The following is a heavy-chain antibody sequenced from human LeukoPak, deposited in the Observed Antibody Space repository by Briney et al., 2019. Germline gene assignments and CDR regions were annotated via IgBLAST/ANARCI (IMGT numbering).Heavy chain of an antibody. D-gene: IGHD3-16*01. V-gene: IGHV3-7*01. CDR3: IKGGHLDY. J-gene: IGHJ4*02. CDR1: GFSFSTYW. Sequence: PGGSLRLSCAASGFSFSTYWMAWVRQAPGKGLEWVAGMNADGSEKHYLDSVKGRFTISRDNAKNSLYLQMNSLRVEDTATYYCIKGGHLDYWGQGTLVTVSS. CDR2: MNADGSEK.